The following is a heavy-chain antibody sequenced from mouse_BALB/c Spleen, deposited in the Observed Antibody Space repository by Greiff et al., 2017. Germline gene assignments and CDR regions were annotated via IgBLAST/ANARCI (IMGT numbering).Heavy chain of an antibody. CDR2: IWTGGGT. V-gene: IGHV2-9-2*01. CDR1: GFSLTSYD. J-gene: IGHJ2*01. CDR3: VRDNYDYAYYFDY. D-gene: IGHD2-4*01. Sequence: QVQLQQSGPGLVAPSQSLSITCTVSGFSLTSYDISWIRQPPGKGLEWLGVIWTGGGTNYNSAFMSRLSISKDNSKSQVFLKMNSLQTDDTAIYYCVRDNYDYAYYFDYWGQGTTLTVSS.